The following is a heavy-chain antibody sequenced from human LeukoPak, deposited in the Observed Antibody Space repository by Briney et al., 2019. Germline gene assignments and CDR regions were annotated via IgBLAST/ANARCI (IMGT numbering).Heavy chain of an antibody. V-gene: IGHV3-48*03. CDR3: ARDKIGVVTGFDY. Sequence: PGGPLRLSCAASGFTFSSYEMNWVRQAPGKGLEWVSYISSSGSTIYYADSVKGRFTISRDNAKNSLYLQMNSLRAEDTAVYYCARDKIGVVTGFDYWGQGTLVTVSS. D-gene: IGHD3-3*01. CDR2: ISSSGSTI. CDR1: GFTFSSYE. J-gene: IGHJ4*02.